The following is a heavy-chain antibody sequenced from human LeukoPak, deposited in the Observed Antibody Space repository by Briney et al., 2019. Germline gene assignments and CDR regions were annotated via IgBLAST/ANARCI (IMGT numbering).Heavy chain of an antibody. CDR2: IFYSGST. CDR1: GGSIASSSYY. D-gene: IGHD3-3*01. J-gene: IGHJ4*02. Sequence: SETLSLTCTVSGGSIASSSYYWGWIRQPPGKGLEWIATIFYSGSTYYNPSLKSRVTISVDTSKNQFSLKLSSVTAADTAVYYCARGGLRFLEWFDYWGQGTLVTVSS. V-gene: IGHV4-39*07. CDR3: ARGGLRFLEWFDY.